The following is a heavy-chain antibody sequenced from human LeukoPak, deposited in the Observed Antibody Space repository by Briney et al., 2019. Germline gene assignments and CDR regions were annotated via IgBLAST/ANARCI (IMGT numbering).Heavy chain of an antibody. J-gene: IGHJ4*02. D-gene: IGHD3-22*01. V-gene: IGHV3-9*01. CDR1: GFTFDDYA. Sequence: QPGRSLRLSCAASGFTFDDYAMHWVRQAPGKGLEWVSGISWNSGSIGYADSVKGRFTISRDNAKNSLYLQMNSLRAEDTALYYCAGTYYYDSSGLNYWGQGTLVTVSS. CDR2: ISWNSGSI. CDR3: AGTYYYDSSGLNY.